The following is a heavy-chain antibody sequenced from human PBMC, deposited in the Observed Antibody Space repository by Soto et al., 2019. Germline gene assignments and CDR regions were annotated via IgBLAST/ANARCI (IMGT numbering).Heavy chain of an antibody. CDR3: ARGRSLNTNRDY. Sequence: EVQLVESGGGLVKPGGSLRLSCAASGFTFSSYSMNWVRQAPGKGLEWVSSISSSRGYTSYADSVKGRFTISRDNAKNSLYLQIDSLRAEDTAVYYCARGRSLNTNRDYWGQGAVVTVSP. CDR1: GFTFSSYS. V-gene: IGHV3-21*01. CDR2: ISSSRGYT. D-gene: IGHD2-15*01. J-gene: IGHJ4*02.